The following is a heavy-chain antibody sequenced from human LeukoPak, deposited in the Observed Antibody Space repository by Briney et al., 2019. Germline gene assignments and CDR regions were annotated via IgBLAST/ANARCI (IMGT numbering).Heavy chain of an antibody. J-gene: IGHJ4*02. Sequence: GRSLRLSCAASGFTFSNSGMHWVRQAPGKGLEWVAVIWYDGSNKYYADSVKGRFTISRDNSKNTLYLQMNSLRDEDTAVYYCARAMRSGYDYWGQGTLVTVSS. CDR3: ARAMRSGYDY. CDR2: IWYDGSNK. D-gene: IGHD5-12*01. V-gene: IGHV3-33*01. CDR1: GFTFSNSG.